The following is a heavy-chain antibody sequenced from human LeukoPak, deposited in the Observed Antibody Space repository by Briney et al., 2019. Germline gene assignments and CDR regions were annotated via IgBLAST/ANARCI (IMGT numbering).Heavy chain of an antibody. J-gene: IGHJ4*02. CDR3: ARENYYDSSGYGVFDY. Sequence: GGSLRLSCTVSGFTVSSNSMSWVRQAPGKGLEWVSFIYSDNTHYSDSVKGRFTISRDNSKNTLYLQMNSLRAEDTAVYYCARENYYDSSGYGVFDYWGQGTLVTVSS. CDR1: GFTVSSNS. CDR2: IYSDNT. V-gene: IGHV3-53*01. D-gene: IGHD3-22*01.